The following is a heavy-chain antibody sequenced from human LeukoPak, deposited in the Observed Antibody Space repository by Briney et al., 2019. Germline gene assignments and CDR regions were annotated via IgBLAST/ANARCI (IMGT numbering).Heavy chain of an antibody. CDR3: ARDRVTTNTPYFDY. V-gene: IGHV1-2*02. D-gene: IGHD4-17*01. CDR2: INLNSGGT. CDR1: GYTFTGYY. J-gene: IGHJ4*02. Sequence: GASVKVSCKASGYTFTGYYMHWVRQAPGQGLEWMGWINLNSGGTNYAQNFQGRVIMTRDTSISTAYMELSRLRSDDTAVYYCARDRVTTNTPYFDYWGQGTLVTVSS.